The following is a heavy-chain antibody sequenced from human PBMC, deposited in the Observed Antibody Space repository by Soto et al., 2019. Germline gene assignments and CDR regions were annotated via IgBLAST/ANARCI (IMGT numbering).Heavy chain of an antibody. Sequence: QVQLQESGPGLVKPSQTLSLTCTVSGGSISSGGYYWSWIRQHPGKGLEWIGDIYYSGSTYYNPSLKSRVTISVDTSKNQFSLKLSSVTAADTAVYYCAREKWLGGYYFDYWGQGTLVTVSS. CDR3: AREKWLGGYYFDY. CDR1: GGSISSGGYY. CDR2: IYYSGST. D-gene: IGHD5-12*01. V-gene: IGHV4-31*03. J-gene: IGHJ4*02.